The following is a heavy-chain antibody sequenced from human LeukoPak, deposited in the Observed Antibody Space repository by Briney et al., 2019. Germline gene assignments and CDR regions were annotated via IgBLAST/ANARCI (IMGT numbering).Heavy chain of an antibody. CDR2: ISGSGGST. CDR3: AKDTESYGSGWFDP. CDR1: GFTFSSYA. Sequence: PGGSLRLSCAASGFTFSSYAMSWVRQAPGKGLEWVSAISGSGGSTYYADSVKGRFTISRDNSKNTLYLQMNSLRAEDMAVYYCAKDTESYGSGWFDPWGQGTLVTVSS. J-gene: IGHJ5*02. V-gene: IGHV3-23*01. D-gene: IGHD5-18*01.